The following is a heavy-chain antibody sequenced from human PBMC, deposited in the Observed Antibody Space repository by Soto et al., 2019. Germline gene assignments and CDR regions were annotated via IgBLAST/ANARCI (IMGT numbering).Heavy chain of an antibody. V-gene: IGHV3-23*01. Sequence: PGGSLRLSCAASTLTLSSNAMSWVRQAPGKGLEWVSALSGIGGRTYYADAGKGRFTIPRDNSKNTVYLRMNGLKAYDSAVYYCAKPIIDLFLSGSPSVFYYGMDVWGRGTTVTVSS. J-gene: IGHJ6*02. D-gene: IGHD3-9*01. CDR3: AKPIIDLFLSGSPSVFYYGMDV. CDR2: LSGIGGRT. CDR1: TLTLSSNA.